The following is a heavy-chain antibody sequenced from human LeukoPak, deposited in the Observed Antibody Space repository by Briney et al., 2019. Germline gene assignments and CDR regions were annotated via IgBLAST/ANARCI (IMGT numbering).Heavy chain of an antibody. J-gene: IGHJ3*02. CDR2: IDQYGRDK. D-gene: IGHD6-25*01. CDR3: ARQRSNAFDI. CDR1: GFSISDNW. V-gene: IGHV3-7*01. Sequence: PGGSLRLSCEASGFSISDNWMSWVRQAPGKGLEWVANIDQYGRDKNYVDSVKGRFTISRDNAHNTLYLQMNTLRVEDTALFYCARQRSNAFDIWGQGTMDTVSS.